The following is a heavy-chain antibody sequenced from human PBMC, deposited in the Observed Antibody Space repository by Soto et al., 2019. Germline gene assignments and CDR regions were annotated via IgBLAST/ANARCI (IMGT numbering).Heavy chain of an antibody. D-gene: IGHD5-12*01. V-gene: IGHV4-34*01. CDR2: INHSGST. CDR1: GGSFSGYY. J-gene: IGHJ4*02. Sequence: QVQLQQWGAGLLKPSETLSLTCAVYGGSFSGYYWSWSRQPPGKGLEWIGEINHSGSTNYNQSLKSRVTISLDTSKNQFSLKLSSVTASDTAVYYCARADYSGYDRNPYYFDYWGEGTLVTVSS. CDR3: ARADYSGYDRNPYYFDY.